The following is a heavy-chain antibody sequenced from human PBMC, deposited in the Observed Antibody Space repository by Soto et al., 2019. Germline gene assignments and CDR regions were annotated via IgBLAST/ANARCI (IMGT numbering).Heavy chain of an antibody. CDR3: ASIPRRGYSYGIDY. CDR2: IYFSGST. Sequence: ETLSLTCTVSGGSISSYYWSWIRQPPGKGLEWIGYIYFSGSTNSNPSLKSRLTMSVDMSKNQFSLKLTSVTAADTATYYCASIPRRGYSYGIDYWGQGTLVTVSS. D-gene: IGHD2-21*02. J-gene: IGHJ4*02. V-gene: IGHV4-59*12. CDR1: GGSISSYY.